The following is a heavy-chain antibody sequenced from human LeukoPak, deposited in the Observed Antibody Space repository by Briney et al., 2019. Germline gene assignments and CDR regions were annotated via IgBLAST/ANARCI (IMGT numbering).Heavy chain of an antibody. CDR1: GYTFTGYY. J-gene: IGHJ5*02. D-gene: IGHD6-6*01. Sequence: ASVKVSCKASGYTFTGYYMHWVRQAPGQGLEWMGRINPNSGGTNYAQKFQGRVTMTRDTSISTAYMELSRLRSDVTAVYYCARGALYSSSRGWFDPWGQGTLVTVSS. V-gene: IGHV1-2*06. CDR3: ARGALYSSSRGWFDP. CDR2: INPNSGGT.